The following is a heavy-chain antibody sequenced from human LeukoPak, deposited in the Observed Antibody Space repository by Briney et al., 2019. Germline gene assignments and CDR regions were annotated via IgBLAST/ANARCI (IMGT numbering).Heavy chain of an antibody. D-gene: IGHD6-13*01. V-gene: IGHV1-18*01. J-gene: IGHJ6*02. CDR2: ISADNGDT. CDR1: GYTFTSYG. CDR3: ARTEIAVAGTGGDYYHYYGMDV. Sequence: GASVNVSCKASGYTFTSYGISWVRQAPGQGLEWMGCISADNGDTNYAQNLQGRVTMTTDTSTSTAYMELRSLRSDDAAVYYCARTEIAVAGTGGDYYHYYGMDVWGQGTTVTVSS.